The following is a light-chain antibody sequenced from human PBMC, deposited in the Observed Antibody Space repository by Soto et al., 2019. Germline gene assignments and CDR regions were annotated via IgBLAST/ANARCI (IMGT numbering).Light chain of an antibody. CDR3: SSYAGSNGV. Sequence: QSALTQPPSASVSPGQSVTISCTGTSSDVGGYNYVSWYQQHPGKAPKLMIYEVSKRPSGVPDRFSGSKSGNTASLTVSGLQAEDEADYYCSSYAGSNGVFGTGTKVTVL. V-gene: IGLV2-8*01. J-gene: IGLJ1*01. CDR1: SSDVGGYNY. CDR2: EVS.